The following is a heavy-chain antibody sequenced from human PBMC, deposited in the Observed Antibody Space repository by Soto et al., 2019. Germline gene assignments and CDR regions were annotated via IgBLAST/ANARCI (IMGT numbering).Heavy chain of an antibody. Sequence: QVQLQESGPGLVKPSQTLSLTCTVSGGSISSGGYYWSWIRQHPGKGLAWIGYIYYSGSTYYNPSLKSRVTLSVDTSQNQFSLKLSSVTAADTAVYYCARGVTIVRGVIHTPYFDYWGQGTLVTVSS. D-gene: IGHD3-10*01. V-gene: IGHV4-31*03. CDR3: ARGVTIVRGVIHTPYFDY. CDR1: GGSISSGGYY. CDR2: IYYSGST. J-gene: IGHJ4*02.